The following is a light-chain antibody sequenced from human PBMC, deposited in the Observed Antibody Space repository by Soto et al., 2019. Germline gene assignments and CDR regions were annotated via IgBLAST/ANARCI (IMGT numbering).Light chain of an antibody. V-gene: IGLV2-11*01. CDR2: DVS. Sequence: QSALTQPRSVSGSPGQTVTISCTGTSSDVGGYNYVSWYQHHPGKAPKLMIYDVSRRPSGVPDRFSGSKSGNTASLTISGLQAEDEDDYCCCSDAGSYRYVFGTGTKVTVL. J-gene: IGLJ1*01. CDR3: CSDAGSYRYV. CDR1: SSDVGGYNY.